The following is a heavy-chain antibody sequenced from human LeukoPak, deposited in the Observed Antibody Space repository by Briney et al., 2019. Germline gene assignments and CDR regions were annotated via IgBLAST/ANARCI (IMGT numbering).Heavy chain of an antibody. Sequence: PSETLSLTCTVSGGSISSGGYYWSWIRQHPGKGLEWIGYIYYNGSTYYNPSLKSRVTISVDTSKNQFSLKLSSVTAADTAVYYCARGLGTYYYDSSGWYYFDYWGQGTLVTVSS. V-gene: IGHV4-31*03. D-gene: IGHD3-22*01. CDR1: GGSISSGGYY. CDR3: ARGLGTYYYDSSGWYYFDY. J-gene: IGHJ4*02. CDR2: IYYNGST.